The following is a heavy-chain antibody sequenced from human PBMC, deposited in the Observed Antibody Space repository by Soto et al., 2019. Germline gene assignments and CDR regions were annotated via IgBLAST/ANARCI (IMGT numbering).Heavy chain of an antibody. V-gene: IGHV4-34*01. CDR2: INHSGST. J-gene: IGHJ5*02. CDR3: ARVRFGKSDWFDP. CDR1: GGSFSGYY. Sequence: QVQLQQWGAGLLKPSETLSLTCAVYGGSFSGYYWSWIRQPPGKGLEWIGEINHSGSTNYNPSLKSRVTISVDTSTNQFSLKLSSVTAADTAVYYCARVRFGKSDWFDPWGQGTLVTVSS. D-gene: IGHD3-10*01.